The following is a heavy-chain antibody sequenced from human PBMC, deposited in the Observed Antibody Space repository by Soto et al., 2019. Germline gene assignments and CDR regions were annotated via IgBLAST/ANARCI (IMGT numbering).Heavy chain of an antibody. D-gene: IGHD5-18*01. V-gene: IGHV1-46*03. CDR3: ARVYPSDTRYGYVGNNWFDP. CDR2: INPSGGST. J-gene: IGHJ5*02. CDR1: GYTFTRSG. Sequence: ASVKVSCKASGYTFTRSGISWVRQAPGQGLEWMGIINPSGGSTSYAQKFQGRVTMTRDTSTSTVYMELSSLRSEDTAVYYCARVYPSDTRYGYVGNNWFDPWGQGTLVTVSS.